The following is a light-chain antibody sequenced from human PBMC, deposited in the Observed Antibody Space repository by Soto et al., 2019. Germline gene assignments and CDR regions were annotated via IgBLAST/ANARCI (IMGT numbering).Light chain of an antibody. CDR3: LLSYNGPYV. Sequence: QAMVTQEPSLTVSPGGTVTLTCGSSTGAVTNGHYPYWFQQKPGQAPRTLIYDTTNRHSWTPARFSGSLLRGKAALTLSGAQPEDEAEYYCLLSYNGPYVFGTGTKVTVL. CDR1: TGAVTNGHY. V-gene: IGLV7-46*01. J-gene: IGLJ1*01. CDR2: DTT.